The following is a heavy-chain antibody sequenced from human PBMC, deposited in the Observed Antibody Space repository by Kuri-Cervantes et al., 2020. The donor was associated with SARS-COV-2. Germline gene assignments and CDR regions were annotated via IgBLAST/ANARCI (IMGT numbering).Heavy chain of an antibody. CDR1: GYTFTSYD. V-gene: IGHV1-69*10. J-gene: IGHJ4*02. CDR2: IIPILGIA. CDR3: ARDNTYDFWSGYPVGYFDY. Sequence: SVKVSCKASGYTFTSYDINWVRQAPGQGLEWMGGIIPILGIANYAQKFHGRVTITADKSTSTAYMELSSLRSEDTAVYYCARDNTYDFWSGYPVGYFDYWGQGTLVTVSS. D-gene: IGHD3-3*01.